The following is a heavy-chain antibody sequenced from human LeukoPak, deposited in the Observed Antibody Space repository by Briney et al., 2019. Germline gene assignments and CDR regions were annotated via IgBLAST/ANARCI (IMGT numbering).Heavy chain of an antibody. J-gene: IGHJ4*02. CDR1: GGTFSSYA. CDR3: ARDSRGYFDY. CDR2: IIPILGIA. V-gene: IGHV1-69*04. Sequence: SVKVPCKASGGTFSSYAISWVRQAPGQGLEWMGRIIPILGIANYAQKFQGRVTITADKSTSTAYMELSSLRSEDTAVYYCARDSRGYFDYWGQGTLVTVSS.